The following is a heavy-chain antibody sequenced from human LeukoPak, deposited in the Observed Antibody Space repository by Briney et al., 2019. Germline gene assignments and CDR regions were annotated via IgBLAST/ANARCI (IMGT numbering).Heavy chain of an antibody. CDR2: INPIFGTA. CDR3: ASCSSTSCYYAYYYYMDV. D-gene: IGHD2-2*01. Sequence: SVKVSCKASGGTFSSYAISWVRPAPGQGLEWMGGINPIFGTANYAQKFQGRVTITADESTSTAYMELSSLRSEDTAVYYCASCSSTSCYYAYYYYMDVWGKGTTVTVSS. V-gene: IGHV1-69*01. CDR1: GGTFSSYA. J-gene: IGHJ6*03.